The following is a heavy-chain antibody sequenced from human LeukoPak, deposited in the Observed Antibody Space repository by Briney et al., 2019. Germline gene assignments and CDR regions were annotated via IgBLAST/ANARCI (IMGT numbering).Heavy chain of an antibody. CDR3: ARGRSYNACHAGY. CDR2: ISSGGDSR. Sequence: GGSLRLSCAASGFTFTSHSLSWVRQAPGKGLEWVSSISSGGDSRYYADSLRGRFTISRDNAENSLYLQINSLTAEDTDVYYCARGRSYNACHAGYWGQGTLVTVSS. J-gene: IGHJ4*02. V-gene: IGHV3-21*06. CDR1: GFTFTSHS. D-gene: IGHD5-24*01.